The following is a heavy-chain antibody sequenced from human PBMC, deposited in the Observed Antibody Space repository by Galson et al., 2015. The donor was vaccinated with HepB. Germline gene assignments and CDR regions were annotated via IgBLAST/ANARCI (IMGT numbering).Heavy chain of an antibody. J-gene: IGHJ4*02. Sequence: SLRLSCAASGFTFSIYNVNWVRQAPGKGLEWVSSITGDSNYIYYADSVRGRFTVSRDNAKDSLYLQMNSLSAEDTAVYYCTTDLEQQLVQDYWGQGTLVTVSS. CDR3: TTDLEQQLVQDY. CDR2: ITGDSNYI. D-gene: IGHD6-13*01. V-gene: IGHV3-21*01. CDR1: GFTFSIYN.